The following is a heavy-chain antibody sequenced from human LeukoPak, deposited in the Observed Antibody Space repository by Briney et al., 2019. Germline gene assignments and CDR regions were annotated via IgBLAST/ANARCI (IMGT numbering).Heavy chain of an antibody. Sequence: SKTLSLTCAVYDGSFSGYYWSWIRQPPGKGLEWIGEINHRGSTNYNPSLKSRVTISVDTSKNQFSLKLSSVTAADTAVYYCARYSGYYLSYFDYWGQGTLVTVSS. J-gene: IGHJ4*02. CDR2: INHRGST. CDR3: ARYSGYYLSYFDY. CDR1: DGSFSGYY. V-gene: IGHV4-34*01. D-gene: IGHD3-22*01.